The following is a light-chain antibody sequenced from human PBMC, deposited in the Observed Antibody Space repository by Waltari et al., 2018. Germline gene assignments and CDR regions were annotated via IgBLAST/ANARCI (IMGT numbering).Light chain of an antibody. J-gene: IGKJ1*01. CDR1: QNLNSY. V-gene: IGKV3-11*01. CDR3: LQRSRWPT. Sequence: EIVLTQSPGTLSLSPGERAPLSCRASQNLNSYLAWYQQKPGQAPRLLIYHAVNRATGIPARFSGSGSETDFTLTISSLEPEDFATYYCLQRSRWPTFGQGTKVEIK. CDR2: HAV.